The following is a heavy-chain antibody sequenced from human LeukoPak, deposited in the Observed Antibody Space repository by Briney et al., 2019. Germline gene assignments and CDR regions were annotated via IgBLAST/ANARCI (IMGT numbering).Heavy chain of an antibody. CDR1: GFTFSSYG. CDR3: AKDGTRMTHYYYYDGMDV. CDR2: ISYDGSQK. V-gene: IGHV3-30*18. Sequence: GGSLRLSCAASGFTFSSYGMHWVRQAPGKGLEWVALISYDGSQKYHADSVKGRFTISRDNSKNALYLQMDSLRAEVTAVYYCAKDGTRMTHYYYYDGMDVWGQGTTVTVSS. J-gene: IGHJ6*02. D-gene: IGHD4-17*01.